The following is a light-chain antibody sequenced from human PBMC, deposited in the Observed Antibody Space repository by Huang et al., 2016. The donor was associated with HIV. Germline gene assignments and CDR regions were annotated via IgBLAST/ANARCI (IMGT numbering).Light chain of an antibody. V-gene: IGKV3-20*01. Sequence: EIVLTQSPGTLSLSPGERATLSCRASQSVSSSYLAWYQPKPGQAPRLLFYGASSRATGIPDRFSGSGSGTDFTLTISRLEPEDFAVYYCQQYDSSPWTFGQGTKVEIK. J-gene: IGKJ1*01. CDR1: QSVSSSY. CDR3: QQYDSSPWT. CDR2: GAS.